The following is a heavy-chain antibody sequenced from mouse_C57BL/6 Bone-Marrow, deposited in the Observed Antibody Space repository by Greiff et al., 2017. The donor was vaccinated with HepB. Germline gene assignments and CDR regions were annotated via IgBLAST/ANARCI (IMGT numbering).Heavy chain of an antibody. CDR2: IYPYNGVS. V-gene: IGHV1-31*01. CDR3: VYYYGSRRWYFDV. Sequence: VQLKESGPELVKPGASVKISCKASGYSFTGYYMHWVKQSHGNILDWIGYIYPYNGVSSYNQKFKGKATLTVDKSSSTAYMELRSLTSEDSAVYYCVYYYGSRRWYFDVWGTGTTVTVSS. J-gene: IGHJ1*03. D-gene: IGHD1-1*01. CDR1: GYSFTGYY.